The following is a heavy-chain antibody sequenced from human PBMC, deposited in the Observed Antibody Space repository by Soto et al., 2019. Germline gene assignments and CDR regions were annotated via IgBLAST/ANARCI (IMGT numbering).Heavy chain of an antibody. J-gene: IGHJ6*02. V-gene: IGHV3-23*01. CDR3: ARDRPIAAAGRHYYYYGMDV. CDR1: GFTFSSYA. D-gene: IGHD6-13*01. CDR2: ISGSGGST. Sequence: GGSLRLSCAASGFTFSSYAMSWVRQAPGKGLEWVSAISGSGGSTYYADSVKGRFTINPDTSKNQFSLQLNSVTPEDTAVYYCARDRPIAAAGRHYYYYGMDVWGQGTTVTVSS.